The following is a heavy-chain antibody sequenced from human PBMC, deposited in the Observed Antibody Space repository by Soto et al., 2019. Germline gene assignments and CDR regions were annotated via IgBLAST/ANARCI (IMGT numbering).Heavy chain of an antibody. V-gene: IGHV3-33*01. Sequence: QVQLVESGGGVVQPGRSLRLSCAASGFTFNNYGMHWVRQAPGKGLEWVAVIWYDGRNKYYADSVKGRFTISRDTSTNTLYLQMDSMGAEDPAVYYCARDDRASGWYVAMDVWGQGTTVTVSS. J-gene: IGHJ6*02. CDR3: ARDDRASGWYVAMDV. D-gene: IGHD6-19*01. CDR2: IWYDGRNK. CDR1: GFTFNNYG.